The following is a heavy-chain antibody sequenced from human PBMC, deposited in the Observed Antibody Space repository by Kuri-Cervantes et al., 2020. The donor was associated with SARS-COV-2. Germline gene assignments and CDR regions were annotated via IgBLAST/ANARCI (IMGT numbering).Heavy chain of an antibody. CDR3: ARLLGSVEWFWFDGAGSYSFDY. CDR2: ISSSSSYI. D-gene: IGHD3-10*01. Sequence: GESLKISCAASGFTFSSYSMNWVRQAPGKGLEWVSSISSSSSYIYYADSVKGRFTISRDNAKNSLSLYMNSLRGEDTAVYYCARLLGSVEWFWFDGAGSYSFDYWGQGTLVTVSS. J-gene: IGHJ4*02. V-gene: IGHV3-21*06. CDR1: GFTFSSYS.